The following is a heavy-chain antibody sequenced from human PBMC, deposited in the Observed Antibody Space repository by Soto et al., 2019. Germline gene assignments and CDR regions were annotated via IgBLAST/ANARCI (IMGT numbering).Heavy chain of an antibody. CDR3: ARGGMVIIPTATAFDY. D-gene: IGHD1-1*01. Sequence: PSETLSLSCSVSGGSISPYHWSWIRQPAGKGLEWIGRIYASGGTNYNPSLKIRVTMSVATSKNQFSLKLTSVTAADTATYYCARGGMVIIPTATAFDYWGQGTLVSVSS. CDR1: GGSISPYH. J-gene: IGHJ4*02. V-gene: IGHV4-4*07. CDR2: IYASGGT.